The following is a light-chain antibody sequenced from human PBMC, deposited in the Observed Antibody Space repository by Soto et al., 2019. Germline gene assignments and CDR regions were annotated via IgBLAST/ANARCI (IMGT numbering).Light chain of an antibody. CDR2: WGS. J-gene: IGKJ1*01. CDR1: QSLLHSTGHYF. V-gene: IGKV2-28*01. CDR3: MQAAQTRT. Sequence: DIVMNQSPPSLSVTPGEPASISCRSSQSLLHSTGHYFLNWYLQKPGQSPQLLIYWGSNRASGVSDKFSGSGSGTDFTLQIRGVEAEDVGVSYCMQAAQTRTFGQGTQVEIK.